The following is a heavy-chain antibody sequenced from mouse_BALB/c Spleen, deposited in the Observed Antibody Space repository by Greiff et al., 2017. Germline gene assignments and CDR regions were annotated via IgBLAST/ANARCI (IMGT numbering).Heavy chain of an antibody. J-gene: IGHJ2*01. CDR1: GFTFSSFG. Sequence: EVQRVESGGGLVQPGGSRKLSCAASGFTFSSFGMHWVRQAPEKGLEWVAYISSGSSTIYYADTVKGRFTISRDNPKNTLFLQMTSLRSEDTAMYYCARFSYYQYYFDYWGQGTTLTVSS. CDR3: ARFSYYQYYFDY. CDR2: ISSGSSTI. V-gene: IGHV5-17*02. D-gene: IGHD2-12*01.